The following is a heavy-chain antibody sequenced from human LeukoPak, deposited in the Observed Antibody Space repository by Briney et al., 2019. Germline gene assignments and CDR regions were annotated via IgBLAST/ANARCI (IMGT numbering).Heavy chain of an antibody. CDR2: INHSGST. D-gene: IGHD2-15*01. CDR3: ARGLVGGRESDY. Sequence: SETLSLTCAVYGGSFSGYYWSWIRQPPGKGLEWIGEINHSGSTNYNPSLKSRVTISVDTSKNQFSLKLSSVTAADTAVYYCARGLVGGRESDYWGQGTLVTVSS. CDR1: GGSFSGYY. V-gene: IGHV4-34*01. J-gene: IGHJ4*02.